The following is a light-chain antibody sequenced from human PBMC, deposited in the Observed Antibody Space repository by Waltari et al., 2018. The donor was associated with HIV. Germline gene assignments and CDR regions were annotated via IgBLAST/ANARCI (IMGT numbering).Light chain of an antibody. J-gene: IGKJ5*01. CDR1: QGITSD. Sequence: AVQLTQSPSSLSASVGDRVTITCRASQGITSDLAWYQQKPGRSPKLLIYGASTLESGVPSRFSGSGSGTDCTLTISSLQPEDFATYYCQQFHTSPITFGQGTRLEIK. CDR3: QQFHTSPIT. CDR2: GAS. V-gene: IGKV1-13*02.